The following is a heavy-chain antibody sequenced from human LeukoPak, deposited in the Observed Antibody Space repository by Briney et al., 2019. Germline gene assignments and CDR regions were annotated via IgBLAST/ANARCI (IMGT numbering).Heavy chain of an antibody. CDR2: INHSGST. J-gene: IGHJ3*02. D-gene: IGHD2-15*01. CDR3: ARVFRIVVVVAARNDAFDI. V-gene: IGHV4-34*01. Sequence: SETLSLTCAVYGGSFSGYHWSWIRQPPGKGLEWLGEINHSGSTNYNPSLKSRVTISVDTSKNQFSLKLSSVTAADTAVYYCARVFRIVVVVAARNDAFDIWGQGTMVTVSS. CDR1: GGSFSGYH.